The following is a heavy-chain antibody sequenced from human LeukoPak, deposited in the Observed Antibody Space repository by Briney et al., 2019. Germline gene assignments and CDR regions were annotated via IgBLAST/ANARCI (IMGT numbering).Heavy chain of an antibody. CDR1: GGSISSYY. Sequence: SETLSLTCTVSGGSISSYYWSWIRQPPGKGLEWIGSIYYSGSTYYNPSLKSRVTISVDTSKNQFSLKLSSVTAADTAVYYCARGKSVDSSFYYYYYYMDVWGKGTTVTVSS. V-gene: IGHV4-59*12. CDR2: IYYSGST. J-gene: IGHJ6*03. CDR3: ARGKSVDSSFYYYYYYMDV. D-gene: IGHD5-12*01.